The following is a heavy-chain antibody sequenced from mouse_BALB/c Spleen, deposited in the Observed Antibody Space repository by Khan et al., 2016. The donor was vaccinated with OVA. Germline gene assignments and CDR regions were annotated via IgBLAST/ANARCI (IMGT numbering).Heavy chain of an antibody. V-gene: IGHV3-2*02. Sequence: VQLQQSGPGLVKPSQSLSLTCTATGYSITSDYAWDWIRQFPGNKLEWMGFISYGGSTSYNPSLKSHISITRDTSKNTFFLQVNSVTTEDTATYYCARNKYYGYANDYWGQGTSVTVSS. CDR3: ARNKYYGYANDY. D-gene: IGHD1-1*01. J-gene: IGHJ4*01. CDR1: GYSITSDYA. CDR2: ISYGGST.